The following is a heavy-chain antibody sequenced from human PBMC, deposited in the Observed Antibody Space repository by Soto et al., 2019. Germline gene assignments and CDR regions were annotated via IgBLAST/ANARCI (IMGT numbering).Heavy chain of an antibody. J-gene: IGHJ4*02. CDR1: GGSFSDYA. D-gene: IGHD1-26*01. V-gene: IGHV1-69*13. Sequence: SVKVSCKASGGSFSDYAINWVRQAPGPGLEWMGGIVPMLRTPNYARKFQGRVTITADESTSTVSMELTSLTSDDTAVYYCARGLGGSYFTFDYWGQGTLVTVSS. CDR2: IVPMLRTP. CDR3: ARGLGGSYFTFDY.